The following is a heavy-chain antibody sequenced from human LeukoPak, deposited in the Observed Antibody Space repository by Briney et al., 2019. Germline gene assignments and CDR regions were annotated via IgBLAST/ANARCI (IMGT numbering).Heavy chain of an antibody. Sequence: GGFLRLSCAASGNYWMHWVRQAPGKGLVWVSHINSDGSWTSYADSVKGRFTISKDNAKNTVYLQMNNLRAEDTAVYYCVSFYETYWGRGTLVTVSS. CDR2: INSDGSWT. CDR1: GNYW. D-gene: IGHD2-2*01. CDR3: VSFYETY. V-gene: IGHV3-74*01. J-gene: IGHJ4*02.